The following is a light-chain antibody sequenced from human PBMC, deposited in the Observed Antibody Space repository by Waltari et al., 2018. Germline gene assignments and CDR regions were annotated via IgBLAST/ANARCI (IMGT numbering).Light chain of an antibody. CDR1: RSDVGAYTY. Sequence: QSALTQPASVSGSPGQSITLSCTGTRSDVGAYTYFFWYQQPAGKAPKLMIYDVTKRPSGVSTRFSGSKSGNTASLTISGLQAEDEADYYCSSYTGRPIMVFGGGTKLTVL. CDR2: DVT. V-gene: IGLV2-14*03. CDR3: SSYTGRPIMV. J-gene: IGLJ3*02.